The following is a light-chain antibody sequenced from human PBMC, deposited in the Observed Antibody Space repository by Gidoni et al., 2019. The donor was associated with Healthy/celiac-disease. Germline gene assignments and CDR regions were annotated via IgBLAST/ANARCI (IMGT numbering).Light chain of an antibody. CDR3: SSYTSSSTPNWV. J-gene: IGLJ3*02. CDR2: AVS. Sequence: QSALTQPASVSGSPGQSITISCTGTSSYVGGYNSVSWYQQQPGKAPKLMISAVSNRPSGVSNRFSGSKSGNTASLTISGLQAEDEADYYCSSYTSSSTPNWVFGGGTQLTVL. CDR1: SSYVGGYNS. V-gene: IGLV2-14*03.